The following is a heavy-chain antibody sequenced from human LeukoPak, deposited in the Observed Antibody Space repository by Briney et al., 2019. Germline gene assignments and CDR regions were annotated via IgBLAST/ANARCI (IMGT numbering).Heavy chain of an antibody. CDR3: ARAQLQYCSTTRCYVFDS. Sequence: PGGSLRLSCAASGFSVSDYYMNWIRQSPGKGLEWVSHITKKTAIEYADSVKGRFTISTDIFKNTLYLEMNSLRADDTATYYCARAQLQYCSTTRCYVFDSWGQGTLVTVSS. CDR1: GFSVSDYY. CDR2: ITKKTAI. J-gene: IGHJ4*02. D-gene: IGHD2-2*01. V-gene: IGHV3-69-1*01.